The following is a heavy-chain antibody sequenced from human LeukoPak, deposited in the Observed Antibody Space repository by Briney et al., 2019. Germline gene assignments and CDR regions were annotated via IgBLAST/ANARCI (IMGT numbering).Heavy chain of an antibody. CDR3: ARGRGYCSSTSCYTRYYFDY. V-gene: IGHV4-30-4*08. J-gene: IGHJ4*02. CDR2: IYYSGST. Sequence: SQTLSLTCTVSGGSISSGDYYWSWIRQPPGKGLEWIGYIYYSGSTYYNPSLKSRVTISVDTSENQFSLKLSSVTAADTAVYYCARGRGYCSSTSCYTRYYFDYWGQGTLVTVSS. CDR1: GGSISSGDYY. D-gene: IGHD2-2*02.